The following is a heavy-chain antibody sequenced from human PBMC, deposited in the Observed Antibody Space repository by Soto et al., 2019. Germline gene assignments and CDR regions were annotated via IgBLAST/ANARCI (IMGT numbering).Heavy chain of an antibody. CDR1: GFTFSSYA. CDR2: ISYDGSNK. J-gene: IGHJ4*01. V-gene: IGHV3-30-3*01. CDR3: AFGY. Sequence: PGWSLRLSCAASGFTFSSYAMHWVRQAPGKGLEWVAVISYDGSNKYYADSVKGRFTISRDNSKNTLYLQMNSLRAEDTAVYYRAFGYWGHGTLVTVSS.